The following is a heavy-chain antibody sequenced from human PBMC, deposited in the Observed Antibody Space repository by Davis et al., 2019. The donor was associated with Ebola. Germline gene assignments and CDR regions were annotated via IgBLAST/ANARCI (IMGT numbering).Heavy chain of an antibody. J-gene: IGHJ5*02. CDR1: GFTFSSYW. V-gene: IGHV3-7*04. Sequence: PGGSLRLSCAASGFTFSSYWMSWVRQAPGKGLEWVANIKQDGSEKYYVDSVKGRFTISRDNSKNTLYLQMNSLRAEDTAVYYCARGVAATANWFDPWGQGTLVTVSS. D-gene: IGHD2-15*01. CDR3: ARGVAATANWFDP. CDR2: IKQDGSEK.